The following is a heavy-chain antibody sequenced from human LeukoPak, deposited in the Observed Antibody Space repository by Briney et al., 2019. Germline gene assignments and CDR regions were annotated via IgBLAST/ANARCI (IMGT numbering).Heavy chain of an antibody. V-gene: IGHV1-8*01. Sequence: ASVKVSCKASGYTFTSYDTNWVRQATGQGLEWMGWMNPNSGNTGYAQKFQGRVTMTRDTSISTAYMELSRLISDDTAVYYCARPITMYYDSSGYYSDAFDIWGQGTMVTVSS. D-gene: IGHD3-22*01. CDR3: ARPITMYYDSSGYYSDAFDI. CDR2: MNPNSGNT. J-gene: IGHJ3*02. CDR1: GYTFTSYD.